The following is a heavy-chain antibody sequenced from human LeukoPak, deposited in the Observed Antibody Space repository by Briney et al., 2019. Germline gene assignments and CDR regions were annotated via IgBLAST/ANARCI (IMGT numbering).Heavy chain of an antibody. CDR1: GASISSSSYY. D-gene: IGHD2-2*01. CDR2: IYYSGST. Sequence: PSETLSLTCTVSGASISSSSYYWGWIRQPPGKGLEWIGRIYYSGSTYYNPSLKSRLTISVDTSKNQFSLKLSSVTAADTAVYYCARVSRVPAQYYYYCMDVWGKGTTVTVSS. V-gene: IGHV4-39*07. CDR3: ARVSRVPAQYYYYCMDV. J-gene: IGHJ6*03.